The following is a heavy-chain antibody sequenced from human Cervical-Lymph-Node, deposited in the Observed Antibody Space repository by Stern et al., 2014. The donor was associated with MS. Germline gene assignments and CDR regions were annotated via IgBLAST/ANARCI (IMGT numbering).Heavy chain of an antibody. CDR2: ISSSSSYI. V-gene: IGHV3-21*01. J-gene: IGHJ4*02. Sequence: EVHLVESGGGLVKPGGSLRLSCAASGFTFSSYSMNWVRQAPGKGLEWVSSISSSSSYIYYADSVKGRFTISRDNAKNSLYLQMNSLRAEDTAVYYCARDAGIAVAAALGYWGQGTLVTVSS. D-gene: IGHD6-19*01. CDR1: GFTFSSYS. CDR3: ARDAGIAVAAALGY.